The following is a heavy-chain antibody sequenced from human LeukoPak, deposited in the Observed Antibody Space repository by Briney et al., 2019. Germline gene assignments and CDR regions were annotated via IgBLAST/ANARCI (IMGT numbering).Heavy chain of an antibody. CDR3: ARSHCSSTSCDNWFDP. V-gene: IGHV5-51*01. J-gene: IGHJ5*02. D-gene: IGHD2-2*01. CDR1: GYSFTSYW. CDR2: IYPGDSDT. Sequence: GESLKISCKGSGYSFTSYWIGWVRQMPGKGLEWMGIIYPGDSDTRYSPSFQGQVTISADKSISTAYLQWSSLKASDTAMYYCARSHCSSTSCDNWFDPWGRGTLVTVSS.